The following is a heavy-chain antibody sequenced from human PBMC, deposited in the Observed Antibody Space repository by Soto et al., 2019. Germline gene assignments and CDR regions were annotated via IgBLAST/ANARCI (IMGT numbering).Heavy chain of an antibody. CDR2: ISSYNGNT. J-gene: IGHJ5*02. D-gene: IGHD2-2*01. Sequence: ASVKVSCKASGYTFTSYGISWVRQAPGQGLEWVGWISSYNGNTNYAQKVQGRVTMTTDKSTSTTYMELRSLRSDDTAVYYCARGPRYCSSTSCFSGVTWFDPWGQGTLVTVSS. V-gene: IGHV1-18*04. CDR1: GYTFTSYG. CDR3: ARGPRYCSSTSCFSGVTWFDP.